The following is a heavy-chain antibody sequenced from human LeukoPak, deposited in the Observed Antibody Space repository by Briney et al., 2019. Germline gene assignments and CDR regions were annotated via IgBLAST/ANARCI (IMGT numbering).Heavy chain of an antibody. CDR2: ISSSSSTI. J-gene: IGHJ4*02. CDR1: GFTFSSYS. CDR3: ARVWNSYGQKAPGY. V-gene: IGHV3-48*04. D-gene: IGHD5-18*01. Sequence: KPGGSLRLSCAASGFTFSSYSMNWVRQAPGKGLEWVSYISSSSSTIYYADSVKGRFTISRDNAKNSLYLQMNSLRAEDTAVYYCARVWNSYGQKAPGYWGQGTLVTVSS.